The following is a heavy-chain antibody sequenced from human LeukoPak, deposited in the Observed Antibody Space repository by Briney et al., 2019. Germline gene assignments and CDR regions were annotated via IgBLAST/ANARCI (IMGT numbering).Heavy chain of an antibody. V-gene: IGHV3-7*04. CDR2: IKPDGSDK. Sequence: GRSLRLSCAAPGFTFSSYGMHWVRQAPGKGLEWVANIKPDGSDKYYVDSVKGRFTISRDNAKNSLYLQMNSLRAEDTGVYYCARFAEPPQYFDYWGRGTLVTVFS. CDR3: ARFAEPPQYFDY. J-gene: IGHJ4*02. D-gene: IGHD1-26*01. CDR1: GFTFSSYG.